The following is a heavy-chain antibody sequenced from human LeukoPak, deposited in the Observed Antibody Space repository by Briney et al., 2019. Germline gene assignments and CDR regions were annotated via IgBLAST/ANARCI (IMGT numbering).Heavy chain of an antibody. J-gene: IGHJ4*02. V-gene: IGHV1-18*01. D-gene: IGHD2-2*01. CDR1: GHTFTSYG. CDR2: ISAFNGNT. Sequence: ASVKVSCKASGHTFTSYGITWVRQAPGQGLEWMGWISAFNGNTNYAQKLQGRVTMTTDTSTTTAYMELRSLRSDDTAVYYCARGNIVVVPAAMSAMVTFLDYWGQGTLVTVSS. CDR3: ARGNIVVVPAAMSAMVTFLDY.